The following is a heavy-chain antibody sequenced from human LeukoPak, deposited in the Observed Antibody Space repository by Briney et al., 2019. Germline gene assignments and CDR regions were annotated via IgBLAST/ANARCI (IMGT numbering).Heavy chain of an antibody. CDR3: ASGGYSGYGVFDY. CDR2: IYYSGST. J-gene: IGHJ4*02. D-gene: IGHD5-12*01. CDR1: GDSISSYY. Sequence: SETLSLTCTVSGDSISSYYWSWIRQPPGKGLEWIGYIYYSGSTNYNPSLKSRVTISVDTSKNQFSLKLSSVTAADTAVYYCASGGYSGYGVFDYWGQGTLVTVSS. V-gene: IGHV4-59*01.